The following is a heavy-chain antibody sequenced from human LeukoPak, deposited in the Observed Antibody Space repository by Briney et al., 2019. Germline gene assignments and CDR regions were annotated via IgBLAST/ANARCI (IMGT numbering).Heavy chain of an antibody. CDR3: ARDFRGSGSYYFDY. D-gene: IGHD3-10*01. CDR1: GFTFSGSA. CDR2: SRNKANSYTT. V-gene: IGHV3-72*01. J-gene: IGHJ4*02. Sequence: GGSLRLSCVASGFTFSGSAMYWVRQASGKGLEWVGRSRNKANSYTTEYAASVKGRFTISRDDSKNSLYLQMNSLKTEDTAVYYCARDFRGSGSYYFDYWGQGTLVTVSS.